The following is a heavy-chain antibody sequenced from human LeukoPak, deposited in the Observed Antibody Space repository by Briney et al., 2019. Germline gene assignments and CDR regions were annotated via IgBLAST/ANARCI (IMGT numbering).Heavy chain of an antibody. Sequence: GGSLRLSGSASAFTFSSYAMGWVRQAPGKGRKWGLAVSGSGGSTSYADSVRGRFTISRDNSKNTLYLQMNSPRAEHTAVYYCAKGAGGGSPLDLGYWGQGTLVTVSS. CDR3: AKGAGGGSPLDLGY. J-gene: IGHJ4*02. CDR1: AFTFSSYA. V-gene: IGHV3-23*01. CDR2: VSGSGGST. D-gene: IGHD2-15*01.